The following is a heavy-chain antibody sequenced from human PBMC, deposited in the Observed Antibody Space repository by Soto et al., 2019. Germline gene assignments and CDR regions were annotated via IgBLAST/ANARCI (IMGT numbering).Heavy chain of an antibody. CDR3: ARRYGALFDY. Sequence: QVQLQESGPGLVKPSETLSLTCTVSGGSISSYYWSWIRQPPGKGLEWIGYIYYSRSTNYNPSLKSRVTISVDTSKNQFSLKLSSVTAADTAVYYCARRYGALFDYWGQGTLVTVSS. CDR1: GGSISSYY. J-gene: IGHJ4*02. V-gene: IGHV4-59*08. CDR2: IYYSRST. D-gene: IGHD4-17*01.